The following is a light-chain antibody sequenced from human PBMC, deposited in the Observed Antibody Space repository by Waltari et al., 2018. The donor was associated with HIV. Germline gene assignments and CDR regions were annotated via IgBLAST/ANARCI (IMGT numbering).Light chain of an antibody. J-gene: IGLJ1*01. Sequence: QSALTQPASVSGSPGQSITISCTGTSSDVGSYNLVSWYQQHPGKAPKVMIYEGSKRPSGVSNRFSGSKSGHTASLTISGLQAEDEADYYCCSYTRSSTRRPYVFGTGTKVTVL. V-gene: IGLV2-23*01. CDR1: SSDVGSYNL. CDR2: EGS. CDR3: CSYTRSSTRRPYV.